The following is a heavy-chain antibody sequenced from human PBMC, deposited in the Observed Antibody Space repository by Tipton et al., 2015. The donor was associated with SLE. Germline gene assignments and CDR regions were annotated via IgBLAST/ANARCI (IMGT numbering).Heavy chain of an antibody. V-gene: IGHV4-4*02. CDR2: TYHSGTT. J-gene: IGHJ4*02. CDR1: GDSISSSHW. Sequence: TLSLTCAVFGDSISSSHWWTWVRQPPGKGLEWIGETYHSGTTNYNSSLKSRATMSVDKSKNQFSLNLSSVTAADTALYYCARASYGDQFSIDYWGQGTLVSVSS. CDR3: ARASYGDQFSIDY. D-gene: IGHD2-21*02.